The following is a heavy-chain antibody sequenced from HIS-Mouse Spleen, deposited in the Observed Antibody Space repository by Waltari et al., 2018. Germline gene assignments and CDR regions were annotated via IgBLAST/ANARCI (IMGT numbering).Heavy chain of an antibody. V-gene: IGHV4-38-2*02. CDR2: IYHSGST. D-gene: IGHD3-10*01. CDR3: ARAVYGSGSYFDY. J-gene: IGHJ4*02. Sequence: QVQLQESGPGLVKPSETLSLTCTVPGYSISSGSFWGWIRQPPGKGLEWIGSIYHSGSTYYNPSLKSRVTISVDTSKNQFSLKLSSVTAADTAVYYCARAVYGSGSYFDYWGQGTLVTVSS. CDR1: GYSISSGSF.